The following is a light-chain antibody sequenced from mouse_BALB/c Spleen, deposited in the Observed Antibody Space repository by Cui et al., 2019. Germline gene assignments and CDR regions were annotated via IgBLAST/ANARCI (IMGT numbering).Light chain of an antibody. Sequence: DIQMTQSPASPSASPGESVTITCLASQTIGTWLAWYQQKPGKSPQRLNYTATSLADGVPSRFSGSGSGTKFSFKISSLQAEDFVCYYCQQLCSTPYTFGGGTKLEIK. CDR3: QQLCSTPYT. J-gene: IGKJ2*01. CDR1: QTIGTW. V-gene: IGKV12-98*01. CDR2: TAT.